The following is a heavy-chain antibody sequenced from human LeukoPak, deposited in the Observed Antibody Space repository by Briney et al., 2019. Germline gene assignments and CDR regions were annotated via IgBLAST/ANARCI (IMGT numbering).Heavy chain of an antibody. V-gene: IGHV3-30-3*02. CDR1: GFTFSSYA. CDR3: AKFANGYYGTFFDY. D-gene: IGHD3-3*01. Sequence: GGSLRLSCAASGFTFSSYAMHWVRQAPGKGLEWVAVISYDGSNKYYADSVKGRFTISRDNSKNTLYLQVNSLRGDDTAVYYCAKFANGYYGTFFDYWGQGILVAVSS. J-gene: IGHJ4*02. CDR2: ISYDGSNK.